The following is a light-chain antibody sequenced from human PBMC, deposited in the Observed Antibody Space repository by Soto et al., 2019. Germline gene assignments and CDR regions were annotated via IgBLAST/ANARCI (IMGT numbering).Light chain of an antibody. J-gene: IGLJ2*01. CDR1: SFNLGTHT. V-gene: IGLV1-44*01. CDR2: STN. Sequence: QSVLTQPPSVSAAPGQKVTISCSGSSFNLGTHTVNWYQQVPGTAPKLLIYSTNQRPSGVPDRISGSKSGTSASLAISGLQSDDEADYYCAAWDDSLNGPVFGGGTKLTVL. CDR3: AAWDDSLNGPV.